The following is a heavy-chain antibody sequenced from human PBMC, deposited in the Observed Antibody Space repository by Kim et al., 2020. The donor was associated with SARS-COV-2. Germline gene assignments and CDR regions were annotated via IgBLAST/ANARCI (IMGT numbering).Heavy chain of an antibody. D-gene: IGHD3-9*01. V-gene: IGHV4-34*01. J-gene: IGHJ4*02. CDR1: GGSFSGYY. CDR2: INHSGST. CDR3: LTGAYYFDY. Sequence: SETLSLTCAAYGGSFSGYYWSWIRQPPGKGLEWIGEINHSGSTNYNLSLKSRVTISVDTSKNQFSLKLSSVTAADTAVYYCLTGAYYFDYWGLGALVIVS.